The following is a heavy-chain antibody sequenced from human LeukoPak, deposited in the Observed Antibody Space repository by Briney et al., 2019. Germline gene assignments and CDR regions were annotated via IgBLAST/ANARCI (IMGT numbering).Heavy chain of an antibody. V-gene: IGHV4-38-2*01. CDR1: GYSISSGYY. CDR2: ICHSGST. Sequence: PSETLSLTCAVSGYSISSGYYWGWIRQPPGKGLEWIGSICHSGSTYYNPSLKSRVTISVDTSKNQFSLKLSSVTAADTAVYYCARHCSGSYYRDAFDIWGQGTMVTVSS. CDR3: ARHCSGSYYRDAFDI. J-gene: IGHJ3*02. D-gene: IGHD1-26*01.